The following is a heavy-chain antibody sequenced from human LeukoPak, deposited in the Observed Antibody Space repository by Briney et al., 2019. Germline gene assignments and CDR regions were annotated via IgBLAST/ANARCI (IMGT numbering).Heavy chain of an antibody. J-gene: IGHJ4*02. CDR3: AKAEPASGYDY. CDR1: GFTFSSYS. V-gene: IGHV3-48*01. CDR2: ISSDSRTI. D-gene: IGHD1-14*01. Sequence: GGSLRLSCAASGFTFSSYSMSWVRQAPGKGLEWVSYISSDSRTIYYADSVKGRFTISRDNAKNSVYLQMNSLRVEDTAVYYCAKAEPASGYDYWGQGSLVTVSS.